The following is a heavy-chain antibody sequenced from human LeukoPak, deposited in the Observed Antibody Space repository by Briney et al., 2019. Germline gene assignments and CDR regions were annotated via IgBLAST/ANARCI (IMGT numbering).Heavy chain of an antibody. CDR3: ARDLGSDRDY. Sequence: ASVKVSCKASGGTFSSYAISWVRQAPGQGLEWMGRIYPNSGDTDYAQKFQGRVTMTRDTSVSTAYMELSRVKSDDTAVYYCARDLGSDRDYWGQGALVTVSS. CDR2: IYPNSGDT. V-gene: IGHV1-2*06. J-gene: IGHJ4*02. CDR1: GGTFSSYA. D-gene: IGHD3-16*02.